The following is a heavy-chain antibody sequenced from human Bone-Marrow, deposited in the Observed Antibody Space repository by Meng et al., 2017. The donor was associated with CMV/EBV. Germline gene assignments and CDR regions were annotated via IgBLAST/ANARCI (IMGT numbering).Heavy chain of an antibody. D-gene: IGHD2-2*01. V-gene: IGHV1-2*02. CDR3: ARVDIVVVPAALGGYYYYGMDV. CDR2: INPNSGGT. J-gene: IGHJ6*02. Sequence: ASVKVSCKASGYTFTGYYMHWVRQAPGQGLEWMGWINPNSGGTNYAQKFQGRVTMTRDTSISTAYMELRSLRSDDTAVYYCARVDIVVVPAALGGYYYYGMDVWGQGTTVTVSS. CDR1: GYTFTGYY.